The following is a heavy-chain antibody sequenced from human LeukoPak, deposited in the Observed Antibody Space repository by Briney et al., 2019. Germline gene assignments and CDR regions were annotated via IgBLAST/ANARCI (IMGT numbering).Heavy chain of an antibody. J-gene: IGHJ4*02. Sequence: SVKVSCKASGGTFSSYTISWVRQAPGQGLEWMGRIIPILGIANYAQKFQGRVTITADKSTSTAYMELSSLRSEGTAVFYCARWSGDSRTRDFDYWGQGTLVTVSS. CDR1: GGTFSSYT. CDR3: ARWSGDSRTRDFDY. CDR2: IIPILGIA. D-gene: IGHD3-22*01. V-gene: IGHV1-69*02.